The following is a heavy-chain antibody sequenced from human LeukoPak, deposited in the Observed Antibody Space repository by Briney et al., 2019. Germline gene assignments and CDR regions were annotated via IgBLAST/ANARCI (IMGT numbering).Heavy chain of an antibody. V-gene: IGHV1-46*01. J-gene: IGHJ4*02. CDR3: ARDLDSSEGVSFDY. CDR1: GYSFTSNY. Sequence: ASVKVSCKASGYSFTSNYIHWVRQAPGQGLEWMGMIYPRDGSTSYAQKFQGRVTVTRDTSTSTVHMELSGLRSEDTAVYYCARDLDSSEGVSFDYWGQGTLVTVSS. CDR2: IYPRDGST. D-gene: IGHD6-6*01.